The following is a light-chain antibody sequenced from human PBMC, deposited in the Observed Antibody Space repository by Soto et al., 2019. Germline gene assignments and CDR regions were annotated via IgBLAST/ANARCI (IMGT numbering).Light chain of an antibody. CDR1: SSDVGGYNY. CDR2: EVT. J-gene: IGLJ2*01. Sequence: QSVLTQPASVSGSPGQSITISCTGTSSDVGGYNYVSWYQQHPDKAPKLMIYEVTNRPSGVSNRFSGSKSGNTASLTISGLQAEDEAEYYCSSYTSHHTHVVFGGGTKLTVL. V-gene: IGLV2-14*01. CDR3: SSYTSHHTHVV.